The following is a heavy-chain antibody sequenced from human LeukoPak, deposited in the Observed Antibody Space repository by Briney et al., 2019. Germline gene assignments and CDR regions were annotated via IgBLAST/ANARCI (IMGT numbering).Heavy chain of an antibody. D-gene: IGHD3-22*01. Sequence: SETLSLTCAVYGGSFRGYYWSWIRQPPGKGLEWIGEINHSGSTNYNPSLKSRVTISVDTSKNQFSLKLSSVTAADTAVYYCASRTYYYDSSGPWGQGTLVTVSS. CDR2: INHSGST. V-gene: IGHV4-34*01. J-gene: IGHJ4*02. CDR3: ASRTYYYDSSGP. CDR1: GGSFRGYY.